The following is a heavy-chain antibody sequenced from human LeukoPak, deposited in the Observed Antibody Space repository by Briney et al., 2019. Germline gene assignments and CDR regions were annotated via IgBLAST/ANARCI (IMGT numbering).Heavy chain of an antibody. Sequence: SVKVSCKASGDTFSSYTISWVRQAPGQGLEWMGRIIPILGIANYAQKFQGRVTITADKSTSTAYMELSSLRSEDTAVYYCATRVDSSGYYLDYWGQGTLVTVSS. J-gene: IGHJ4*02. D-gene: IGHD3-22*01. CDR2: IIPILGIA. CDR1: GDTFSSYT. CDR3: ATRVDSSGYYLDY. V-gene: IGHV1-69*02.